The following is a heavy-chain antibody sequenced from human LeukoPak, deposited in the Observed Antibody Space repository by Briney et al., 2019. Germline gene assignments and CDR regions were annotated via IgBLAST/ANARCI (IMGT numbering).Heavy chain of an antibody. V-gene: IGHV7-4-1*02. CDR1: GYGLTHYA. J-gene: IGHJ4*02. CDR2: INTKVGNP. CDR3: ARGRGGSSGYLYYFDY. Sequence: ASVKVSCKASGYGLTHYAMNWVRQAPGQGLEWMGWINTKVGNPTYAQDFTGRFVFSLDTSVSTAYLQISSLNTEDTAVYYCARGRGGSSGYLYYFDYWGQGTLVTVSS. D-gene: IGHD3-22*01.